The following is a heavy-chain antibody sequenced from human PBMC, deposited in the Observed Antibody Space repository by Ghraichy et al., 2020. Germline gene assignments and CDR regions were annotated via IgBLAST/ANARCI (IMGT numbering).Heavy chain of an antibody. V-gene: IGHV1-2*02. CDR1: GYTFTGYY. CDR2: VNPNSGVT. J-gene: IGHJ6*02. CDR3: ARDYPDTSGYYYYYGMDV. D-gene: IGHD6-19*01. Sequence: ASVKVSCKASGYTFTGYYMHWVRQSPGQGLEWMGWVNPNSGVTNYAQKFQGRVIMTTDTSISTAYLDLTSLRPDDTAVYYCARDYPDTSGYYYYYGMDVWGQGTTVTVSS.